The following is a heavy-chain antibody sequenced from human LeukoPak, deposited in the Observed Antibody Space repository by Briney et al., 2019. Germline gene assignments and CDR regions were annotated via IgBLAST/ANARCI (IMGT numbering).Heavy chain of an antibody. CDR2: MNPNSGNT. CDR1: GGTFSSYA. J-gene: IGHJ1*01. Sequence: ASVKVSCKASGGTFSSYAISWVRQAPGQGLEWMGWMNPNSGNTGYAQKFQGRVTITRNTSISTAYMELSSLRSEDTAVYYCARGRGIAAAGGDFVHWGQGTLVTVSS. D-gene: IGHD6-13*01. CDR3: ARGRGIAAAGGDFVH. V-gene: IGHV1-8*03.